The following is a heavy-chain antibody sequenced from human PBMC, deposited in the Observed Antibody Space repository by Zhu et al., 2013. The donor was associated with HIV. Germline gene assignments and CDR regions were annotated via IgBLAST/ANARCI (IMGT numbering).Heavy chain of an antibody. J-gene: IGHJ5*02. V-gene: IGHV4-38-2*02. CDR3: ALQTPRSLQQLGNWFDP. CDR1: GYSISRGYY. Sequence: VQLQESGPGLVKPSETLSLTCTVSGYSISRGYYWGWIRQPPGKGLEWIGSIHHSGSTYYNPSLKGRVTISVDTSKNQFSLKLSSVTAADTAVYCCALQTPRSLQQLGNWFDPWGQGTLVTVSS. D-gene: IGHD6-13*01. CDR2: IHHSGST.